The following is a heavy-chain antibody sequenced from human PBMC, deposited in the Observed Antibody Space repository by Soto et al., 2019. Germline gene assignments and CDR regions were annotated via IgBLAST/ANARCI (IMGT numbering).Heavy chain of an antibody. J-gene: IGHJ4*02. V-gene: IGHV4-39*01. Sequence: SETLSLTCTVSGGSISSSSYYWGWIRQPPGKGREWIGSIYYSGSTYYTPSLKSRVTISVDTSKNQFSLKLSSVTAADTAVYYCARDGKQWLVDYWGQGTLVTVSS. CDR2: IYYSGST. CDR3: ARDGKQWLVDY. CDR1: GGSISSSSYY. D-gene: IGHD6-19*01.